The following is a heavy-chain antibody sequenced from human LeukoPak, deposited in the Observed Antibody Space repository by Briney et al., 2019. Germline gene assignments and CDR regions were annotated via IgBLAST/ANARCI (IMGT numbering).Heavy chain of an antibody. CDR2: ISYDGSNN. CDR1: GFTFSTYA. V-gene: IGHV3-30-3*01. D-gene: IGHD1-26*01. J-gene: IGHJ1*01. CDR3: ARGRGSYLLRDAEYFQY. Sequence: GRSLRLSCAASGFTFSTYAMHRVRQAPGKGLEWVAIISYDGSNNFYADSVKGRFTISRDNSKNTLHLQMNSLRAEDTAVYYCARGRGSYLLRDAEYFQYWGQGTLVTVSS.